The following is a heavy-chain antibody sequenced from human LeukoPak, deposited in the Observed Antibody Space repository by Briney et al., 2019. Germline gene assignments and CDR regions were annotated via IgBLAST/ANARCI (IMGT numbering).Heavy chain of an antibody. CDR2: IIITTSYM. CDR1: GFTLSSYS. Sequence: GGSLRLSCAASGFTLSSYSLNWVRQAPGKGLEWVSSIIITTSYMYYADSVKGRFTISRDNAKNSLYLQMSSLRAEDTAVYYCARVASGTFDYWGQGTLVTVSS. CDR3: ARVASGTFDY. V-gene: IGHV3-21*01. D-gene: IGHD1-26*01. J-gene: IGHJ4*02.